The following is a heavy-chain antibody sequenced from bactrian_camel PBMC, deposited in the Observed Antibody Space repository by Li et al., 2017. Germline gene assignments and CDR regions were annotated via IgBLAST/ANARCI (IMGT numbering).Heavy chain of an antibody. CDR3: ATKTDLCWSTWNNRDDYSF. CDR1: GYTYSGHC. Sequence: HVQLVESGGGSVQAGGSLRLSCAASGYTYSGHCMGWFRQAPGKEREGVAAIYTGGSTYYGDSVKGRFTISEDEDKNTVYLRMTNLKPEDTALYYCATKTDLCWSTWNNRDDYSFWGQGTQVTVS. CDR2: IYTGGST. J-gene: IGHJ4*01. D-gene: IGHD5*01. V-gene: IGHV3S53*01.